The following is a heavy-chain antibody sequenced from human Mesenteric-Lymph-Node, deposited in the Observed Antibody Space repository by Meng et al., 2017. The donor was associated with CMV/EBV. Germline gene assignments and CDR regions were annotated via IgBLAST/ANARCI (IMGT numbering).Heavy chain of an antibody. D-gene: IGHD6-13*01. CDR2: IIPILGIA. J-gene: IGHJ5*02. V-gene: IGHV1-69*02. CDR1: GGTFSRYT. Sequence: QVHLVQYVHEVKKPGSSVKVSCKASGGTFSRYTISWVRQAPGQGLEWMGRIIPILGIANYAQKFQGRVTITADKSTSTAYMELSSLSSEETAVYYCAGGIAAAGSRWFDPWGQGTLVTVSS. CDR3: AGGIAAAGSRWFDP.